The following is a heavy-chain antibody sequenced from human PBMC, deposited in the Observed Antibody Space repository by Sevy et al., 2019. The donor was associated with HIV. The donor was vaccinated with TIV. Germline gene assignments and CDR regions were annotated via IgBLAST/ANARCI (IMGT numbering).Heavy chain of an antibody. Sequence: GGSLRLSCVASGFTFSTYAMSWVRQAPGKVLEWVSAISGSGGSTYYADSVKGRFTISRDKSKNTLYLLLNSLRVEDTAVFYCAKGDSTFYGLDVWGQGTTVTVSS. J-gene: IGHJ6*02. CDR2: ISGSGGST. D-gene: IGHD3-3*02. V-gene: IGHV3-23*01. CDR1: GFTFSTYA. CDR3: AKGDSTFYGLDV.